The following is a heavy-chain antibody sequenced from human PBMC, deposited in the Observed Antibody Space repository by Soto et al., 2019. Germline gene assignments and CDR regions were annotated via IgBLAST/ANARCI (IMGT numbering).Heavy chain of an antibody. CDR1: GFTFSSYA. Sequence: QVQLVESGGGVVQPGRSLRLSCAASGFTFSSYAMHWVRQAPGKGLEWVAVISYDGSNKYYADSVKGRFTISRNTSKNTLYLQMNSLRAEDTAVYYCARDRYSGSYPVFDYWGQGTLVTVSS. D-gene: IGHD1-26*01. J-gene: IGHJ4*02. CDR2: ISYDGSNK. V-gene: IGHV3-30-3*01. CDR3: ARDRYSGSYPVFDY.